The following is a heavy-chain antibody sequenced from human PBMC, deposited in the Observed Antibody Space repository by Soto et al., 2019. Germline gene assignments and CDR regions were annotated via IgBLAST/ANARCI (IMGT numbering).Heavy chain of an antibody. CDR3: ARLAVVVAATGYYYYGMDV. D-gene: IGHD2-15*01. V-gene: IGHV3-21*01. CDR1: GFTFSSYS. Sequence: GGSLRLSCAASGFTFSSYSMNWVRQAPGKGLEWVSSISSSSSYIYYADSVKGRFTISRDNAKNSLYLQMNSLRAEDTAVYYCARLAVVVAATGYYYYGMDVWGQGTTVTVS. CDR2: ISSSSSYI. J-gene: IGHJ6*02.